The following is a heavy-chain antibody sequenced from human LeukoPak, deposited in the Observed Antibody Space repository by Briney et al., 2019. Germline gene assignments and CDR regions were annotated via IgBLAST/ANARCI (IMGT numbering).Heavy chain of an antibody. Sequence: PSETLSLTCTVSGGSISSSSYYWAWIRQPPGKGLEWIGSIYYGGSTYYNPSLKSRVTISVDTSKTQFSLNLSSVTAADTAVYYCARDDCTNGVCYYFDYWGQGTLVTASS. V-gene: IGHV4-39*07. CDR3: ARDDCTNGVCYYFDY. CDR1: GGSISSSSYY. CDR2: IYYGGST. J-gene: IGHJ4*02. D-gene: IGHD2-8*01.